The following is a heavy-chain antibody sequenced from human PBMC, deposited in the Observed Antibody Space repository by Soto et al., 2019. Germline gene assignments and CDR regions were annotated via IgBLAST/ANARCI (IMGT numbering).Heavy chain of an antibody. V-gene: IGHV4-59*01. Sequence: SETLSLTCTVSGGSISRYYWSWIGEPPGKGLEWIGYIYYSGSTNYNPSLKSRVTISVDTSKNQFSLNLSSVTAADTAVYYWASMVRGPYYFDYWGQGTLATLSS. CDR2: IYYSGST. CDR3: ASMVRGPYYFDY. D-gene: IGHD3-10*01. CDR1: GGSISRYY. J-gene: IGHJ4*02.